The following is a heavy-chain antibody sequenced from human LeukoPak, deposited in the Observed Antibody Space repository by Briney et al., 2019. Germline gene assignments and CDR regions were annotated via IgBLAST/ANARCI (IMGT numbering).Heavy chain of an antibody. D-gene: IGHD3-22*01. V-gene: IGHV4-38-2*01. Sequence: SETLSLTCAVSGSSISSGYYWGWIRQPAGKGLEWIGSIYHSGSMYDRGSTYYNPSLKSRVTISADTSKNQFSLKLSSVTAADTAVYYCARRWGENYYDSSGYYINAYFDYWGQGTLVTVSS. CDR1: GSSISSGYY. CDR3: ARRWGENYYDSSGYYINAYFDY. J-gene: IGHJ4*02. CDR2: IYHSGSMYDRGST.